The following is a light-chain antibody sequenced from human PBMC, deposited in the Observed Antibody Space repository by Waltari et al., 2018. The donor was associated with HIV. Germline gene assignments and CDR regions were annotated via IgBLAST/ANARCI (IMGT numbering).Light chain of an antibody. Sequence: SYELTQPPSVFVSPGQTASITCSGDKLGHKNACWYQQRPGHSPVLVIFQDRRRPSGIPGRFSGSSSGNAATPTISGTQAIDEADYYCQAWDTTTAIFGGGTKLTVL. CDR2: QDR. CDR1: KLGHKN. J-gene: IGLJ2*01. V-gene: IGLV3-1*01. CDR3: QAWDTTTAI.